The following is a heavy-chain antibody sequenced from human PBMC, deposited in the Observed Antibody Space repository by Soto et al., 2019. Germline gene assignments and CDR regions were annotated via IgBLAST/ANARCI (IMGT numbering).Heavy chain of an antibody. J-gene: IGHJ4*02. CDR3: ATSPDDYYFDY. CDR1: GFTFSSYA. CDR2: ISGSGGST. Sequence: GGSLRLSCAASGFTFSSYAMSWVRQAPGKGLEWVSAISGSGGSTYYADSVKGRFTISRENSKNTLYLQMNSLRAEDTAVYYCATSPDDYYFDYWGQGTLVTVSS. D-gene: IGHD3-3*01. V-gene: IGHV3-23*01.